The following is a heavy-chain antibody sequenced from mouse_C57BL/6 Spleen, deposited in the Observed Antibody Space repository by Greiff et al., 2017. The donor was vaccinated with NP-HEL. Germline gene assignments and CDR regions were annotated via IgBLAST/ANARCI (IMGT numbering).Heavy chain of an antibody. D-gene: IGHD2-3*01. CDR2: ISDGGSYT. Sequence: DVMLVESGGGLVKPGGSLKLSCAASGFTFSSYAMSWVRQTPEKRLEWVATISDGGSYTYYPDNVKGRFTISRDNAKNNLYLQMSHLKSEDTAMYYCARDGDGYSYYFDYWGQGTTLTVSS. J-gene: IGHJ2*01. CDR3: ARDGDGYSYYFDY. CDR1: GFTFSSYA. V-gene: IGHV5-4*01.